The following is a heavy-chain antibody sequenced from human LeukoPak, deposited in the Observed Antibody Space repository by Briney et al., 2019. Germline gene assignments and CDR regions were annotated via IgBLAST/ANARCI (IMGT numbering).Heavy chain of an antibody. Sequence: SETLSLTCAVYGGSFSGYYWSWIRQPPGKGLEWIGEINHSGSTNYNPSLKSRVTISVDTSKNQFSLKVSSVTAADTAVYYCARGIYYYGMDVWGQGTTVTVSS. CDR2: INHSGST. CDR3: ARGIYYYGMDV. J-gene: IGHJ6*02. CDR1: GGSFSGYY. V-gene: IGHV4-34*01.